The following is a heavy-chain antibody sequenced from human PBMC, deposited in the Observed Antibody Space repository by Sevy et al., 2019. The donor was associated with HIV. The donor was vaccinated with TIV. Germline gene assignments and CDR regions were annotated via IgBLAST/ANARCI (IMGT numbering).Heavy chain of an antibody. CDR3: ARSPHGSGYERLYYYYYYGMDV. V-gene: IGHV4-59*01. CDR2: IYYSGST. J-gene: IGHJ6*02. D-gene: IGHD5-12*01. Sequence: TLSLTCTVSGGSISSYYWSWIRQPPGKGLEWIGYIYYSGSTNYNPSLKSRVTISVDTSKNQFSLKLSSVTAADTAVYYCARSPHGSGYERLYYYYYYGMDVWGQGTTVTVSS. CDR1: GGSISSYY.